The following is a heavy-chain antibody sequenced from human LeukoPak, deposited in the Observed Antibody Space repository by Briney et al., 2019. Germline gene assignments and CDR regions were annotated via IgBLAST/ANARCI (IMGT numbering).Heavy chain of an antibody. CDR1: GYSISSGYH. Sequence: PSETLSLTCTVSGYSISSGYHWGWIRQPPGKGLEWIGSIYHSGSTYYNPSLKSRVTISVDTSKNQFSLRLSSVTAADTAVYYCARVREDPWNSAPHAFDIWGQGTMVTVSS. D-gene: IGHD1-1*01. CDR3: ARVREDPWNSAPHAFDI. J-gene: IGHJ3*02. V-gene: IGHV4-38-2*02. CDR2: IYHSGST.